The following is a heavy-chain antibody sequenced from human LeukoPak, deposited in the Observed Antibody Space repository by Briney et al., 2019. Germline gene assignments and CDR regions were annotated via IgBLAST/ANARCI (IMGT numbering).Heavy chain of an antibody. CDR3: ARAAEVGDYYYYYMDV. D-gene: IGHD3-16*01. CDR1: GGSITSYY. CDR2: IYYSGST. V-gene: IGHV4-59*01. J-gene: IGHJ6*03. Sequence: PSETLSLTCTVSGGSITSYYWSWIRHPPGKGLEWIGYIYYSGSTNYNPSLKSRVTISVDTSKNQFSLKLSSVTAADTAVYYCARAAEVGDYYYYYMDVWGKGTTVTVSS.